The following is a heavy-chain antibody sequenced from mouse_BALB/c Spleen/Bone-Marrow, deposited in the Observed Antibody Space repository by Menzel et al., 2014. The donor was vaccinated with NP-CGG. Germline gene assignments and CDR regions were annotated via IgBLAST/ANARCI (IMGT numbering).Heavy chain of an antibody. CDR2: IYPGDGDT. J-gene: IGHJ4*01. CDR1: GYAFSSYW. D-gene: IGHD1-1*02. CDR3: APWCRDPDLAMDY. V-gene: IGHV1-80*01. Sequence: VHLHLAAADQVRPGSSVTLSCNASGYAFSSYWMNSVKHTPVEGLVWIGQIYPGDGDTNYNGNFKGKATLTADKSSSTAYMQLSSLTSGDSAVYFSAPWCRDPDLAMDYWGPGASITVSS.